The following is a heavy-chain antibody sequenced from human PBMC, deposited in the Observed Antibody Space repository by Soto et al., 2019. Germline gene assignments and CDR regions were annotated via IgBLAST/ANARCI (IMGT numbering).Heavy chain of an antibody. CDR1: GGTFSSYT. Sequence: QVQLVQSGAEVKKPGSSVKVSCKASGGTFSSYTISWVRQAPGQGLEWMGRIIPILGIANYAQKFQGRVTITADKSTSTASMELSSLRSEDTSVYYCARENGGTTVIGSAFDIWGKGTMVTVSS. J-gene: IGHJ3*02. CDR3: ARENGGTTVIGSAFDI. V-gene: IGHV1-69*08. D-gene: IGHD4-4*01. CDR2: IIPILGIA.